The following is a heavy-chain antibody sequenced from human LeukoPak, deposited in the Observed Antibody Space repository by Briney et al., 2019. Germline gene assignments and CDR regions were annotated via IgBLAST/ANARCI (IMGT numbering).Heavy chain of an antibody. J-gene: IGHJ4*02. CDR1: GYTLTELS. V-gene: IGHV1-24*01. CDR2: FDPEDGET. D-gene: IGHD3-22*01. Sequence: ASVKVSCKVFGYTLTELSMHWVRQAPGRGLEWMGGFDPEDGETIYAQKFQGRVTMTEDTSTDTAYMELSSLRSEDTAVYYCATRLPYYYDSSGYRYNYFDYWGQGTLVTVSS. CDR3: ATRLPYYYDSSGYRYNYFDY.